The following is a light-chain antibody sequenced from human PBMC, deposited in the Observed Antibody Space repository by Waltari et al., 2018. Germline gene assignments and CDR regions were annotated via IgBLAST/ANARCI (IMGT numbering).Light chain of an antibody. V-gene: IGKV4-1*01. CDR2: WAS. CDR1: QSVLYSSNNKNY. J-gene: IGKJ2*01. CDR3: QQYYSTLYT. Sequence: DIVMTQSPDSLAVSLGERATINCKSSQSVLYSSNNKNYLAWYQQKPGQSPKLLSYWASTRESGVPDRFSGSGSGTDFTLTISSLQAEDVAVYYCQQYYSTLYTFGQGTKLEIK.